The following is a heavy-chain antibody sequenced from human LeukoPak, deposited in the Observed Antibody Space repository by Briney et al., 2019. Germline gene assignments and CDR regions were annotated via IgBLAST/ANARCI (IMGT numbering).Heavy chain of an antibody. CDR2: INHSGST. Sequence: SETLSLTCAVYGGSFSGYYWSWIRQPPGKGLEWIGEINHSGSTNYNPSLKSRVTISVDTSKNQFSLKLSSVTAADTAVYYCARGGAVVPFYYYYYMDVWGKGTTVTVSS. D-gene: IGHD6-19*01. CDR1: GGSFSGYY. V-gene: IGHV4-34*01. J-gene: IGHJ6*03. CDR3: ARGGAVVPFYYYYYMDV.